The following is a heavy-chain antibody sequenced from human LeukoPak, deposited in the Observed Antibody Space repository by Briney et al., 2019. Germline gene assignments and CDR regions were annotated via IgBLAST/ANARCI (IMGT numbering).Heavy chain of an antibody. CDR3: ARELIYSGWFDP. D-gene: IGHD2-15*01. CDR1: GYTFTGYY. CDR2: INPNSGGT. V-gene: IGHV1-2*02. Sequence: ASVKVSCKASGYTFTGYYMHWVRQAPGQGLEWMGWINPNSGGTNYAQKFQSRVTMTRDTSISTAYMELSRLRSDDTAVYYCARELIYSGWFDPWGQGTLVTVSS. J-gene: IGHJ5*02.